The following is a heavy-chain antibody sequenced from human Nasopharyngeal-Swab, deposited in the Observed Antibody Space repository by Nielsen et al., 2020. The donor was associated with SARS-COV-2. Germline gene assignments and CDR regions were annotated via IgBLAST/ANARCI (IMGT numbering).Heavy chain of an antibody. Sequence: GGSLRLSCAASGFTFSRSWMAWVRQAPGKGLEWVANINQDGSQKYYVDSVKGRFTISRDNAENSLYLQMDSLRADVTAVYYCARAPEYGALVIWGQGTMVPFSS. V-gene: IGHV3-7*01. CDR3: ARAPEYGALVI. CDR2: INQDGSQK. CDR1: GFTFSRSW. D-gene: IGHD4/OR15-4a*01. J-gene: IGHJ3*02.